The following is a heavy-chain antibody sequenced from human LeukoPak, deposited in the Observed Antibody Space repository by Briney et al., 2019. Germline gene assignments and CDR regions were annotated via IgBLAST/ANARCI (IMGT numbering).Heavy chain of an antibody. CDR2: IAGGDDR. Sequence: GGSLRLSCAASGFIFSPYAMSWVRQAPGKGLEWVAGIAGGDDRFYADSVKGRFSISRDNSKNTVDLQMNSLRVEDTAVYYCASLRSRRWGQGTLVTVSS. CDR3: ASLRSRR. J-gene: IGHJ4*02. D-gene: IGHD1-26*01. CDR1: GFIFSPYA. V-gene: IGHV3-23*01.